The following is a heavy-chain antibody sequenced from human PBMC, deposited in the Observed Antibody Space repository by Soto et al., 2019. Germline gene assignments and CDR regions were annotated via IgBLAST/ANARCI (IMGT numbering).Heavy chain of an antibody. D-gene: IGHD3-10*01. Sequence: SQTMSLTCSVYPGPFNGYYCSWIRQPPGRRLEWIGEINHSGSTNYNPSLKSRVTISVDTSKIQFSLKLSSVTAADTAVYYCAREYPGVRGVIITFPWFDPWGQGTLVTVSS. CDR3: AREYPGVRGVIITFPWFDP. J-gene: IGHJ5*02. CDR2: INHSGST. CDR1: PGPFNGYY. V-gene: IGHV4-34*01.